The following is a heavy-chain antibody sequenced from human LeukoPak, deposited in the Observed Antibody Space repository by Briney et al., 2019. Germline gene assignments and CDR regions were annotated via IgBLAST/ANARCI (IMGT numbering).Heavy chain of an antibody. Sequence: PGGSLRLSCAASGFTFSSYGMHWVRQAPGKGLEWVSVISASGGSTYYADSVKGRFTISRDNSKNTLYLQINSLRVEDTAVYYCTKFSLRGTYSFDHWGQGTLVIVSS. V-gene: IGHV3-23*01. CDR3: TKFSLRGTYSFDH. CDR1: GFTFSSYG. J-gene: IGHJ4*02. CDR2: ISASGGST. D-gene: IGHD1-26*01.